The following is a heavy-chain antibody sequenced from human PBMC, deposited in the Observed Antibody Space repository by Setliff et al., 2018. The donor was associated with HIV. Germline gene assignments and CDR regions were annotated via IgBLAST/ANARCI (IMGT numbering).Heavy chain of an antibody. D-gene: IGHD3-22*01. CDR3: ARQWRDQYNSGVSTEYFQH. CDR2: IYHSGST. CDR1: AYSISSGHY. Sequence: SETLSLTCAVSAYSISSGHYWGWIRQPPGKGLEWIGSIYHSGSTYYNPSLMSRVTISVDTSKNQFSLKLRSVTAADTAVYYCARQWRDQYNSGVSTEYFQHWGLGTLVTVSS. J-gene: IGHJ1*01. V-gene: IGHV4-38-2*01.